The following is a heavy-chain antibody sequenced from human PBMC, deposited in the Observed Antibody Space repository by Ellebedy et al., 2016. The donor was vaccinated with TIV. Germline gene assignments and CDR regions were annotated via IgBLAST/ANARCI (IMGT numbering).Heavy chain of an antibody. CDR1: GFTFSNYG. J-gene: IGHJ4*02. CDR3: AKDQGGGGSCYLMDY. CDR2: ISYDGSNK. V-gene: IGHV3-30*18. Sequence: PGGSLRLSCAASGFTFSNYGMHWVRQAPGKGLEWVAVISYDGSNKYYADSVKGRFTISRDNSKNTLYLQMNSLRAEDTAVYYCAKDQGGGGSCYLMDYWGQGTLVTVSS. D-gene: IGHD6-13*01.